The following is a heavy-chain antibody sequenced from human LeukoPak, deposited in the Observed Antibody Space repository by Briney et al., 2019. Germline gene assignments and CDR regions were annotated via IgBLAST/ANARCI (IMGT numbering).Heavy chain of an antibody. J-gene: IGHJ5*02. CDR2: INLSGAST. CDR1: GFTFTSYF. Sequence: ASVKVSCKTSGFTFTSYFMHWVRQAPGQGLEWMGIINLSGASTSYAQRFQGRVTMTRDMSTSTVYMELSSLRSEDTAVYYCARDRITVSGVLTFRGRDVDLWGQGTLVSVSS. CDR3: ARDRITVSGVLTFRGRDVDL. D-gene: IGHD3-3*01. V-gene: IGHV1-46*01.